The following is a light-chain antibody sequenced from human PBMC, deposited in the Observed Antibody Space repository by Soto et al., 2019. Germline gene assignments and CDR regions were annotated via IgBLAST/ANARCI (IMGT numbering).Light chain of an antibody. Sequence: EKVMTQSPATLSVSPGERATLSCRASQSVTNRYLAWYQQRPGQAPRLLIYGASTRATGIPDRFSGSGSGTEFTLPISSLQSEDFAVYYCQQYDSWPLTFGGGTKVEIK. CDR1: QSVTNRY. CDR2: GAS. CDR3: QQYDSWPLT. V-gene: IGKV3-15*01. J-gene: IGKJ4*01.